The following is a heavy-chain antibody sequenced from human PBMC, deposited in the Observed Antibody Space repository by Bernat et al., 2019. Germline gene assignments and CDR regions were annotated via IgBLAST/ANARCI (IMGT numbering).Heavy chain of an antibody. V-gene: IGHV3-21*01. D-gene: IGHD2-15*01. Sequence: EVHLVESGGGLVQPGGSLKLSCAASGFTFSTYSMNWVRQAPGKGLEWVSSISSSSSYIFYADSVKGRFTISRDNAKNSLYLQMNSLRAEDTAVYYCARACSGGSCYYEYFQHWGQGTLVTVSS. CDR3: ARACSGGSCYYEYFQH. CDR2: ISSSSSYI. CDR1: GFTFSTYS. J-gene: IGHJ1*01.